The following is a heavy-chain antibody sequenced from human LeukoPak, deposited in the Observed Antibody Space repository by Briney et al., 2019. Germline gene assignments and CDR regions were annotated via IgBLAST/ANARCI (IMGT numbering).Heavy chain of an antibody. Sequence: PSETLSLTCTVSGYSISSGYYWGSIRQPPGKGLEWIWIIFHSGGTYYTPSLKSRVTISVDTSKNQFSLKLSSVTAADTAVYYCARVLYYYDSSGYYGSRGSGKIDYWGQGTLVTVSS. CDR2: IFHSGGT. V-gene: IGHV4-38-2*02. J-gene: IGHJ4*02. D-gene: IGHD3-22*01. CDR3: ARVLYYYDSSGYYGSRGSGKIDY. CDR1: GYSISSGYY.